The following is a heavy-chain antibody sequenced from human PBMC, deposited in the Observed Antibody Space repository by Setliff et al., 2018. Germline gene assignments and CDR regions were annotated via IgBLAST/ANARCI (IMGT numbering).Heavy chain of an antibody. V-gene: IGHV1-69*13. Sequence: ASVKVSCKASGGTFTNYGVSWVRQAPGQGLEWMGGTIPLFGTTDYAQKFHGRLTIISDESTSTASMELTSLTSDDTAVYYCAREGVDTRSSTDYRYYMDVWGKGTKVTVS. D-gene: IGHD5-18*01. J-gene: IGHJ6*03. CDR1: GGTFTNYG. CDR2: TIPLFGTT. CDR3: AREGVDTRSSTDYRYYMDV.